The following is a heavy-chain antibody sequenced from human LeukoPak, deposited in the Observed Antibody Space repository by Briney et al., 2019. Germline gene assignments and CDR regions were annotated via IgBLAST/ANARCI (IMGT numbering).Heavy chain of an antibody. D-gene: IGHD4/OR15-4a*01. J-gene: IGHJ4*02. CDR1: GFTFNSFG. CDR3: ARRAGAYSHPYDY. Sequence: PGGSLRLSCATSGFTFNSFGMHWVRQAPDKGLEWVAFISYDGSNKDYADSVKGRFTISRDNSKNTLYLQMNSLRAEDTAVYYCARRAGAYSHPYDYWGQGTLVTVSS. V-gene: IGHV3-30*12. CDR2: ISYDGSNK.